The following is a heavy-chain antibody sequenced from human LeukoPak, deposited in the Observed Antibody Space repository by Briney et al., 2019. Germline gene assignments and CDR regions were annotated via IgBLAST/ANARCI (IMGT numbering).Heavy chain of an antibody. D-gene: IGHD5-12*01. Sequence: PGRSLRLSCAASGFTFSSYAMHWVRQAPGKGLEWVAVISYDGSNKYCADSVKGRFTISRDNSKNTLYLQMNSLRAEDTAVYYCARDRGYSGYDFFDYWGQGTLVTVSS. V-gene: IGHV3-30*04. CDR3: ARDRGYSGYDFFDY. CDR1: GFTFSSYA. J-gene: IGHJ4*02. CDR2: ISYDGSNK.